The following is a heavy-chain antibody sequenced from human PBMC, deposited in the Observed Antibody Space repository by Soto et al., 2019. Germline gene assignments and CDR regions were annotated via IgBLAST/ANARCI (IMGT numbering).Heavy chain of an antibody. D-gene: IGHD6-19*01. CDR3: TRPGSSGLYYYYYGMDV. Sequence: EVQLVESGGGLVQPGGSLKLSCAASGFTFSGSAMHWVRQASGKGLEWVGRIRSKANSYATAYAASVKGRFTISRDDSKNTAYLQMNSLKTEDTAVYYCTRPGSSGLYYYYYGMDVWGQGTTVTVSS. V-gene: IGHV3-73*01. J-gene: IGHJ6*02. CDR1: GFTFSGSA. CDR2: IRSKANSYAT.